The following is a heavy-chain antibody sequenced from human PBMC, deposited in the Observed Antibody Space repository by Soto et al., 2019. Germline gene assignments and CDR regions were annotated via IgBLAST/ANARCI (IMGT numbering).Heavy chain of an antibody. V-gene: IGHV3-53*01. Sequence: HPGGSLRLSCAASGFTVSTTYLSWVRQAPGKGLQWVSLIYSDGNTYYAESVKGRFTISKDNSKNTLYLQMNSLRVEDTAVYYCARDGYNDISGFFDYWGQGTPVTVSS. J-gene: IGHJ4*02. CDR2: IYSDGNT. D-gene: IGHD3-22*01. CDR1: GFTVSTTY. CDR3: ARDGYNDISGFFDY.